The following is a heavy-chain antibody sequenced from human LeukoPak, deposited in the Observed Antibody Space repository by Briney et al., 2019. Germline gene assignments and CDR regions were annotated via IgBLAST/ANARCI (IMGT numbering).Heavy chain of an antibody. V-gene: IGHV4-39*01. D-gene: IGHD5-12*01. Sequence: PSETLSLTCTVSGGSISSSSYYWGWIRQPPGKGLEWIGSIYYSGSTYYNPSLKSRVTISVDTSKNQFSLKLSSVTAADTAVYYCARHRGIVATTFDYWGQGTLVTVSS. J-gene: IGHJ4*02. CDR2: IYYSGST. CDR3: ARHRGIVATTFDY. CDR1: GGSISSSSYY.